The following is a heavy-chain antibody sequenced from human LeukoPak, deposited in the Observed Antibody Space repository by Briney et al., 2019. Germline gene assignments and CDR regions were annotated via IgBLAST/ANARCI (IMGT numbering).Heavy chain of an antibody. CDR3: ARPNYDSGTYYFDY. V-gene: IGHV4-39*01. CDR2: IYYSGST. Sequence: SETLSLTCTVSGGSISSGSYYWGWVRQPPGTGLEWIGTIYYSGSTFYNPSLKSRVTISVDTSKNQFSLRLSSVTAADTAVYYCARPNYDSGTYYFDYWGPGTLVTVSS. J-gene: IGHJ4*02. D-gene: IGHD3-10*01. CDR1: GGSISSGSYY.